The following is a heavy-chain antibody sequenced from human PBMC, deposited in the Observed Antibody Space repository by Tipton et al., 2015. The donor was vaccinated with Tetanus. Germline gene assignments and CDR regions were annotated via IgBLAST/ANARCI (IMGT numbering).Heavy chain of an antibody. CDR1: GGSIRSGGYY. V-gene: IGHV4-31*03. CDR3: ARGLDPYKSGNF. J-gene: IGHJ4*02. Sequence: TLSLTCTVSGGSIRSGGYYWSWIRQHPGKGLEWIGYIYYTGNTHYNPSLKSRVTISVDTSKNQFSLKLSSVTAADTAVYYCARGLDPYKSGNFWGQGTLVTVSS. D-gene: IGHD5-24*01. CDR2: IYYTGNT.